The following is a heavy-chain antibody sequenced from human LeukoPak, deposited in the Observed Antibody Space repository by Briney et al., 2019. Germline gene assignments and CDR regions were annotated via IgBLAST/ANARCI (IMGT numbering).Heavy chain of an antibody. D-gene: IGHD6-19*01. CDR1: GGSISSSSYY. J-gene: IGHJ4*02. CDR2: IYYSGST. V-gene: IGHV4-39*02. Sequence: SETLSLTCTVSGGSISSSSYYWGWIRQPPGKGLEWIGSIYYSGSTYYNPSLKSRVTISVDTSKNQFSLKLSSVTAADTAVYYCAREEGAAVADYWGQGTLVTVSS. CDR3: AREEGAAVADY.